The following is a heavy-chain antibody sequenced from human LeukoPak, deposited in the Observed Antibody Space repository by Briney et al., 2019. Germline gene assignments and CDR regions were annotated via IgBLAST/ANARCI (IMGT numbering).Heavy chain of an antibody. CDR2: ISSSSSTI. CDR3: ARDKGGRAAAGTRWFDP. J-gene: IGHJ5*02. D-gene: IGHD6-13*01. CDR1: GFTFSRYS. Sequence: PGGSLRLSCAASGFTFSRYSMNWVRQAPGKGLEWGSYISSSSSTIYYADSVKGRFTISRDNAKNSLYLQMNSLRAEDTAVYYCARDKGGRAAAGTRWFDPWGQGTLVTVSS. V-gene: IGHV3-48*04.